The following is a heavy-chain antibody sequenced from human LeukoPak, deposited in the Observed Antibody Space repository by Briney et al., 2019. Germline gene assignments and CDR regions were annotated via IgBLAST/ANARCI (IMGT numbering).Heavy chain of an antibody. J-gene: IGHJ5*02. CDR1: GGSISGYS. Sequence: PSETLSLTCTVSGGSISGYSWSWIRQPPGKGLEWVAYIYSSGSTNYNPSLKSRVTISVDTSKNQFSLKLSSVTAADTAVYYCARDRHGSGSAHSFDPWGQGVLVTVSP. V-gene: IGHV4-59*01. D-gene: IGHD3-10*01. CDR2: IYSSGST. CDR3: ARDRHGSGSAHSFDP.